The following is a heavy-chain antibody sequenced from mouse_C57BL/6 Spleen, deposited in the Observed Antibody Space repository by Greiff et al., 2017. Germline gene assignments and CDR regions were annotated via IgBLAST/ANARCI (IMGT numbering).Heavy chain of an antibody. V-gene: IGHV1-69*01. J-gene: IGHJ4*01. CDR1: GYTFTSYW. Sequence: VQLKQPGAELVMPGASVKLSCKASGYTFTSYWMHWVKQRPGHGLEWIGEIDPSDSYTNYNQNFKGKSTLTVDKSSSTAYMQLSSLTSEDSAVYYCARSYSNYLYAMDYWGQGTSVTVSS. CDR3: ARSYSNYLYAMDY. CDR2: IDPSDSYT. D-gene: IGHD2-5*01.